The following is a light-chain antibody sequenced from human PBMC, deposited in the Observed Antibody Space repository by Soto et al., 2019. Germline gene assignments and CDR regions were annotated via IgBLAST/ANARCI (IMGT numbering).Light chain of an antibody. CDR2: DVS. J-gene: IGKJ4*01. V-gene: IGKV3-11*01. Sequence: EIVLTQSPATLSLSPGERGTRSCRASESVTDYLAWYQQKPGQAPRLLVYDVSNRAAGIPTRFSGSGSGTDFTLTISSLQPEDSATYYCQQVDHFPLTFGGGTKVDIK. CDR3: QQVDHFPLT. CDR1: ESVTDY.